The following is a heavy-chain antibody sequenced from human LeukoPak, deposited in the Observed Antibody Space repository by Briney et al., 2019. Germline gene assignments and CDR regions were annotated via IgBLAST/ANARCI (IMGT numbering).Heavy chain of an antibody. CDR1: GGSFSTYY. Sequence: PSETLSLTCAVYGGSFSTYYWTWIRQPPGKGLEWIAEISYSGNTNYNPSLKSRVTISVDTSKNQFSLKLSSVTAADTAVYYCARVVADSSGYYSDYWGQGTLVTVSS. D-gene: IGHD3-22*01. J-gene: IGHJ4*02. CDR2: ISYSGNT. V-gene: IGHV4-34*01. CDR3: ARVVADSSGYYSDY.